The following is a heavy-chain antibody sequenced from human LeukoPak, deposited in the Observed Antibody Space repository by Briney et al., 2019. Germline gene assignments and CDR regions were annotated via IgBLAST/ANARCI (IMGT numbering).Heavy chain of an antibody. J-gene: IGHJ4*02. D-gene: IGHD5-18*01. CDR2: IYYSGST. V-gene: IGHV4-39*01. Sequence: SKTLSLTCTVSGCSIRSSSYYWGWIRQPPGKGLEWIGSIYYSGSTYYNPSLKSRVTISVDTSKNQFSLKLSSVTAADTAVYYCARRLRGYSYGIDYWGQGTLVTVSS. CDR3: ARRLRGYSYGIDY. CDR1: GCSIRSSSYY.